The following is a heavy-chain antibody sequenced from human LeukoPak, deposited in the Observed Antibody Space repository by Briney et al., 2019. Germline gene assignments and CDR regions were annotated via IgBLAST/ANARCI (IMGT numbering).Heavy chain of an antibody. J-gene: IGHJ4*02. CDR1: GGSISSYY. Sequence: ETLSLTCTVSGGSISSYYWSWIRQPPGKGLEWVSSISGSSSYIYYADSVKGRFTISRDNAKNSLYLQMNSLRAEDTAVYYCARTIAAAGEVDYWGQGTLVTVSS. V-gene: IGHV3-21*01. D-gene: IGHD6-13*01. CDR2: ISGSSSYI. CDR3: ARTIAAAGEVDY.